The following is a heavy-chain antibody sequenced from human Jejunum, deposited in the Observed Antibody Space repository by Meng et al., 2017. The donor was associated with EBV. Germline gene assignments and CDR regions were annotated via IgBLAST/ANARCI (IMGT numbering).Heavy chain of an antibody. CDR2: SHGSSDDI. J-gene: IGHJ4*02. Sequence: QVQIVQSGAEVKKXGAXETLSCKTSGYNFDYHTMTWVRQAPGQGLEYLGYSHGSSDDIRYSQKFQGRLVISRDTAASTSYLRLSSLKSEDTAVYYCVKNLGDYSDFWGQGTLVTVSS. D-gene: IGHD4-17*01. V-gene: IGHV1-3*01. CDR1: GYNFDYHT. CDR3: VKNLGDYSDF.